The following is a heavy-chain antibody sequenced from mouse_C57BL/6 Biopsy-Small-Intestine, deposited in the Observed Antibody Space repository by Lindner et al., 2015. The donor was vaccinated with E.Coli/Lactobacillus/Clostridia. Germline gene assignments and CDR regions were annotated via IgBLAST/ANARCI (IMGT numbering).Heavy chain of an antibody. CDR3: ARTFITTVVAEAMDY. CDR2: ISSGSSII. CDR1: GFTFSDYG. J-gene: IGHJ4*01. Sequence: VQRAGGLGEALVKPGGSLKLSCAASGFTFSDYGMHWVRQAPEKGLEWVAYISSGSSIIYYADTVKGRFTISRDNAKNTLFLQMTSLRSEDTAMYYCARTFITTVVAEAMDYWGQGTSVTVSS. D-gene: IGHD1-1*01. V-gene: IGHV5-17*01.